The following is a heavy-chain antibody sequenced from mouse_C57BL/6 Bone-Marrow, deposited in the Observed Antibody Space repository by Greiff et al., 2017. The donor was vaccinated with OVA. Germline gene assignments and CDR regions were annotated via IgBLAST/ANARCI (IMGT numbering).Heavy chain of an antibody. CDR3: TTVLRYGFDY. CDR1: GFNIKDDY. CDR2: IDPENGDT. V-gene: IGHV14-4*01. Sequence: EVQLQQSGAELVRPGASVKLSCTASGFNIKDDYMHWVKQRPEQGLEWIGWIDPENGDTEYASKFQGKATITADTSSNTAYLQLSSLTSEDTAVYYCTTVLRYGFDYWGQGTTLTVSS. D-gene: IGHD1-1*01. J-gene: IGHJ2*01.